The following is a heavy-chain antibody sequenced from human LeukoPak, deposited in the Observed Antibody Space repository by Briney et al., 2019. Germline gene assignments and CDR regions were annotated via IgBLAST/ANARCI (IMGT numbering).Heavy chain of an antibody. D-gene: IGHD5-18*01. Sequence: SETLSLTCTVSGGSMNTNNYYWGWIRQPPGKGLEWIGSVYYSGTTYYNPSLKTRVTISADTSKNRFSLKLRSVTAADTAVYYCARPEGRLWFHFDYWGQGTLVTVSS. V-gene: IGHV4-39*01. J-gene: IGHJ4*02. CDR2: VYYSGTT. CDR3: ARPEGRLWFHFDY. CDR1: GGSMNTNNYY.